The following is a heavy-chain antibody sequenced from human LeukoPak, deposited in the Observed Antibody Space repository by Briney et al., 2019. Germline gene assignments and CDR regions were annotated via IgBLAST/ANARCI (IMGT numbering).Heavy chain of an antibody. J-gene: IGHJ6*03. CDR3: ARDNGSGYLYYYYMDV. CDR2: IYHSGST. D-gene: IGHD3-22*01. CDR1: GYSISSGYY. V-gene: IGHV4-38-2*02. Sequence: SETLSLTCAVSGYSISSGYYWGWIRQPPGKGLEWIGSIYHSGSTYYNPSLKSRVTISVDTSKNQFSLKLSSVTAADTAVYYCARDNGSGYLYYYYMDVWGKGTTVTVSS.